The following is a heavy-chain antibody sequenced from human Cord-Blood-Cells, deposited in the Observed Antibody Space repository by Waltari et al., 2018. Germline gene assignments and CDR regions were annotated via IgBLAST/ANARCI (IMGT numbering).Heavy chain of an antibody. CDR1: ADSVTTNRAS. CDR2: TYYRSKWYN. J-gene: IGHJ6*02. D-gene: IGHD6-13*01. V-gene: IGHV6-1*01. CDR3: ARVAAAGYYYYYGMDV. Sequence: QVQLQQSGPGLVKPSQTPALTCAISADSVTTNRASWNWNGQSPSRGFEWLGRTYYRSKWYNDYAVSVKSRITINPDTSKNQFSLQLNSVTPEDTAVYYCARVAAAGYYYYYGMDVWGQGTTVTVSS.